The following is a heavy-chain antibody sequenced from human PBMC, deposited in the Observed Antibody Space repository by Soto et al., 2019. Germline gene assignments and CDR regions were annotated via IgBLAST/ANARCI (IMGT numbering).Heavy chain of an antibody. Sequence: PGESLKISCKGSGYSFTSYWIGWVRQMPGKGLEWMGIIYPGDSDTRYSPSFQGQVTISADKSISTAYLQWSSLKASDTAMYYCARLITGYDILTGYYFDYWGQGTLVTVSS. CDR3: ARLITGYDILTGYYFDY. V-gene: IGHV5-51*01. D-gene: IGHD3-9*01. CDR2: IYPGDSDT. J-gene: IGHJ4*02. CDR1: GYSFTSYW.